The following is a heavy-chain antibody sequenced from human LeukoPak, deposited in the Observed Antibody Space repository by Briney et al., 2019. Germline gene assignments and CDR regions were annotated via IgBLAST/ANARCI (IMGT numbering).Heavy chain of an antibody. D-gene: IGHD1-26*01. CDR3: ASTYSGSYGFDY. J-gene: IGHJ4*02. V-gene: IGHV4-39*01. CDR1: CGSISSSSYY. CDR2: IYYSGST. Sequence: SETLSLTCTVSCGSISSSSYYWGWIRQPPGKGLEWIGSIYYSGSTYYNPSLKSRVTISVDTSKNQFSLKLSSVTAADTAVYYCASTYSGSYGFDYWGQGTLVTVSS.